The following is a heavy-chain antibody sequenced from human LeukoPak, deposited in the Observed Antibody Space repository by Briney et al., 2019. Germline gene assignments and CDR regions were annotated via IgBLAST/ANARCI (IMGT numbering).Heavy chain of an antibody. D-gene: IGHD6-13*01. CDR2: ISGSGGST. J-gene: IGHJ4*02. V-gene: IGHV3-23*01. Sequence: GGSLRLSCAASGFTFSRYAMSWVRQAPGKGLESVSVISGSGGSTYYADSVKGRFTISRDNSKNTLFLQMNSLRAEDTAVYYCAKGPRQQLVTRFDYWGQGALVTVSS. CDR1: GFTFSRYA. CDR3: AKGPRQQLVTRFDY.